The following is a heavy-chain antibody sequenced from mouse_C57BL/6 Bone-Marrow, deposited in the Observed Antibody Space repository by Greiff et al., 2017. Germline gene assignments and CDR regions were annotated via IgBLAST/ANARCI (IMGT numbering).Heavy chain of an antibody. Sequence: QVQLQQPGAELVKPGASVKMSCKASGYTFTSYWITWVKQRPGQGLEWIGDIYPGSGSTNYNEKFKSKATLTVDTSSSTAYMQLSSLTSEDSAVYYCARLSYGSSLWFAYWGQGTLVTVSA. CDR3: ARLSYGSSLWFAY. J-gene: IGHJ3*01. V-gene: IGHV1-55*01. CDR1: GYTFTSYW. D-gene: IGHD1-1*01. CDR2: IYPGSGST.